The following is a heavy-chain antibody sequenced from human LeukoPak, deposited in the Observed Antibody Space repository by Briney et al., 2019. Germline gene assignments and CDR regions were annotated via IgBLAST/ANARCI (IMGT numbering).Heavy chain of an antibody. CDR1: GYTFTSYA. Sequence: ASVKVSCKASGYTFTSYAMHWVRQAPGQRLEWMGWINAGNGNTKYSQKFQGRVTITRDTSASTAYMELSSLRSEDTAVYYCARDFHDSGVDPQWELLKWFDPWGQGTLVTVSS. CDR2: INAGNGNT. J-gene: IGHJ5*02. V-gene: IGHV1-3*01. CDR3: ARDFHDSGVDPQWELLKWFDP. D-gene: IGHD1-26*01.